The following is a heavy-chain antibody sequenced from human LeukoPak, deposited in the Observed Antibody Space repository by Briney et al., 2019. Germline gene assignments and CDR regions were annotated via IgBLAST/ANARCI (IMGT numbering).Heavy chain of an antibody. D-gene: IGHD6-19*01. CDR3: ARETSLMGYASGLGFNY. CDR1: GGSISSGGYY. CDR2: IYYNGNT. V-gene: IGHV4-61*08. J-gene: IGHJ4*02. Sequence: TSETLSLTCTVSGGSISSGGYYWSWIRQPPGKGLECIGYIYYNGNTNYNPSLKSRVTISADTSKKQFSLKLTSVTAADTATYYCARETSLMGYASGLGFNYWGQGILVTVSS.